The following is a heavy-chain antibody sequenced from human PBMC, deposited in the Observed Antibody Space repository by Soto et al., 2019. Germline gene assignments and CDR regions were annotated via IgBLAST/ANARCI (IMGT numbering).Heavy chain of an antibody. CDR2: MSYDGTTK. J-gene: IGHJ4*02. CDR1: GFIFSNYV. D-gene: IGHD3-10*01. V-gene: IGHV3-30*04. CDR3: AREVLWSRYFDY. Sequence: QVQLVASGGGVVQPGRSLRLSCAASGFIFSNYVMYWVRQAPGKGLEWVAFMSYDGTTKYYADSVKGRFTISRDNSKNSLYLQMNILRPEDTGVYYCAREVLWSRYFDYWGQGTLVTVSS.